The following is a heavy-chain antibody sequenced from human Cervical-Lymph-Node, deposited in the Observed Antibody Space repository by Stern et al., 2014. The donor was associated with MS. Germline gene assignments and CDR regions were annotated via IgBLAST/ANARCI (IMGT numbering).Heavy chain of an antibody. Sequence: QLHLQESGPGLVKPSETLSLTCSVSSGSMTNYYWSWIRQPPGKGLEWIAYIHSSGRTTYNPSLRGRVTISADTSKKQVSLKLETVTAADTAVYYCTRGGGYLTKDWGQGTLVTVSS. J-gene: IGHJ4*02. CDR1: SGSMTNYY. D-gene: IGHD5-12*01. CDR3: TRGGGYLTKD. V-gene: IGHV4-59*01. CDR2: IHSSGRT.